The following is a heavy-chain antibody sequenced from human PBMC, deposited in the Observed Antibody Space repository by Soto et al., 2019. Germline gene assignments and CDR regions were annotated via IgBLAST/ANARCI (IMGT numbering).Heavy chain of an antibody. CDR3: ARGPDPTYFDF. Sequence: QVQLVQSGAEVKKTGASLRVSCKASSYTLSNFGISWLRQAPGQGLQWMGWQNSYNGNTNLVVKFQGRVTMITDTSTITADMDLSIPTSDDTAVYHFARGPDPTYFDFWGEGTLVTVYS. CDR1: SYTLSNFG. J-gene: IGHJ4*02. V-gene: IGHV1-18*01. CDR2: QNSYNGNT.